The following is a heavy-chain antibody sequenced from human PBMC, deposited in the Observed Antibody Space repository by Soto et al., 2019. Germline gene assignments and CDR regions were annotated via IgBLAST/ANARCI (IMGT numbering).Heavy chain of an antibody. D-gene: IGHD3-22*01. V-gene: IGHV3-33*01. Sequence: GGSLRLSCAASGFTFSSYGLHWVRQAPGKGLEWVAVIWYDGSNKYYADSVKGRFTISRDNSKNTLYLQMNSLRAEDTAVYYCARALSDYDSSGYFDYWGQGTLVTVSS. J-gene: IGHJ4*02. CDR2: IWYDGSNK. CDR3: ARALSDYDSSGYFDY. CDR1: GFTFSSYG.